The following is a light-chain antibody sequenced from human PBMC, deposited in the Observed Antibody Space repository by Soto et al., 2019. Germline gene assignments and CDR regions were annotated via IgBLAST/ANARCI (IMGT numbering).Light chain of an antibody. CDR3: CSYAGSSTWV. CDR2: EGN. J-gene: IGLJ3*02. V-gene: IGLV2-8*01. CDR1: GSDIGAYTY. Sequence: QSALTQPPSASGSPGQSVTISCTGTGSDIGAYTYVSWYQQHPGKAPKLMIYEGNKRPSGVSDRFSGSKSGNTASLTLSGLQAEDEADYHCCSYAGSSTWVFGGGTKLTVL.